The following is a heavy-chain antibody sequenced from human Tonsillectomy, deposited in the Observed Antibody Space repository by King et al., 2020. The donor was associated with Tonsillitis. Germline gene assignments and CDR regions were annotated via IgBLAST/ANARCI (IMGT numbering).Heavy chain of an antibody. CDR1: GGSISSGGYY. CDR2: IYYTGST. D-gene: IGHD2-2*01. CDR3: ARLRGYCSSTSCFPDY. V-gene: IGHV4-31*03. Sequence: HVQLQESGPGLVKPSQTLSLTCTVSGGSISSGGYYWSWIRQYPGKGLEWIGYIYYTGSTYYNPSLMSRLTISVDTSKNQFSLKLSSVTAADTAVYYCARLRGYCSSTSCFPDYWGQGTLVTVSS. J-gene: IGHJ4*02.